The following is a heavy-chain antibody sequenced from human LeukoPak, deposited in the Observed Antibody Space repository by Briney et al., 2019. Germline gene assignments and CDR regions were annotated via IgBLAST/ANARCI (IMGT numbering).Heavy chain of an antibody. V-gene: IGHV3-7*03. Sequence: GGSLRLSCAASGFIVSGDFMSWVRQAPGKGLEWVANIRPDASDTGYVDSVKGRFTISRDNAKNSVYLQMNSLRVDDTAVYYCTSISLGANEDYWGQGTRVTVSS. D-gene: IGHD1-26*01. CDR3: TSISLGANEDY. J-gene: IGHJ4*02. CDR1: GFIVSGDF. CDR2: IRPDASDT.